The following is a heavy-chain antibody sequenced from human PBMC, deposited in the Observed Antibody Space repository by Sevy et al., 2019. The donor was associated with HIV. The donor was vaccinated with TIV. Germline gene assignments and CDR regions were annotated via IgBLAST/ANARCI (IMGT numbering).Heavy chain of an antibody. Sequence: GGSLRLSCAASGFTFSIIYMNWVRQSPGKGLEWVGRMKSKTDGGTTDYAAPVKDRVTMSRDNSKNTLYLQMNSLKAADPAGYYCATVGYPKWCSEPLDLGGEGT. CDR3: ATVGYPKWCSEPLDL. D-gene: IGHD2-15*01. CDR2: MKSKTDGGTT. J-gene: IGHJ1*01. CDR1: GFTFSIIY. V-gene: IGHV3-15*01.